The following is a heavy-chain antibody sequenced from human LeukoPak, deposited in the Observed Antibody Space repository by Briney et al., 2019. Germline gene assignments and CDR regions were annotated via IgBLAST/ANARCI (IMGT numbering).Heavy chain of an antibody. D-gene: IGHD4-23*01. Sequence: PGGTLRLSCAASGFTFSSYGMSWVRQAPGKGLEWVSAISGSGGSTYYADSVKGRFTISRGNSKNTLYLQLNSLRAEDTAVYYCAKTLSYGGNDEYFQHWGQGTLVTVSS. CDR2: ISGSGGST. CDR1: GFTFSSYG. J-gene: IGHJ1*01. CDR3: AKTLSYGGNDEYFQH. V-gene: IGHV3-23*01.